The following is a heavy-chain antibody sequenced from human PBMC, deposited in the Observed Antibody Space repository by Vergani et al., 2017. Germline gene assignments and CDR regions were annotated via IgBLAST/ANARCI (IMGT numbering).Heavy chain of an antibody. V-gene: IGHV3-7*01. CDR3: ARGWYCSSTSCYQGVMDV. Sequence: EVQLVESGGHLVQPGGSLRLSCAASGFTLNNFWMTWVRLSPGKGLEWVANIKEDRSEIYYVDSVRGRFTISRDNAKNSLYLQMNSLRVEDTAVYYCARGWYCSSTSCYQGVMDVWGKGTTVTVSS. CDR1: GFTLNNFW. J-gene: IGHJ6*03. CDR2: IKEDRSEI. D-gene: IGHD2-2*01.